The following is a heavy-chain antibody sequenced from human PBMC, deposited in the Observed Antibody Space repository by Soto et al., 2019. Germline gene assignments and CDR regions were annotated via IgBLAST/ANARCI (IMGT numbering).Heavy chain of an antibody. D-gene: IGHD6-19*01. V-gene: IGHV3-11*01. CDR2: ISGSGDNI. Sequence: ESGGGVVKPAGSLRLSCAASGFAFRDYFMSWIRQAPGKGLEWVSFISGSGDNIKYADSVKGRFTISRDNAKNSLYLQMNSLRAEDTAVYYCARDRSSGWYFWFDPWGQGTLVTVSS. CDR3: ARDRSSGWYFWFDP. CDR1: GFAFRDYF. J-gene: IGHJ5*02.